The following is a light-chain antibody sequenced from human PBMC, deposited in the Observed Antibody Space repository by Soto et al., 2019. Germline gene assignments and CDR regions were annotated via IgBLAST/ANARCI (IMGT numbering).Light chain of an antibody. CDR1: QGISTY. V-gene: IGKV1-9*01. Sequence: DIQLTQSPSFLSASVGDRVTITCRASQGISTYLAWYQQKPRKAPKLLIYAASTLQSGVPSRFSGSGSGTEFTLTISSLQPEDFATYYCQHLNSYPYTFGQGTKLEL. CDR3: QHLNSYPYT. CDR2: AAS. J-gene: IGKJ2*01.